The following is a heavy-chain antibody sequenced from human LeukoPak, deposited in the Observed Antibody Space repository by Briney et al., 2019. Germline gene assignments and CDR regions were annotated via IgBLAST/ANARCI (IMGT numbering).Heavy chain of an antibody. CDR3: TTDLTPRNHNSGWYGAFDI. D-gene: IGHD6-19*01. CDR2: IKSKTDGGTP. Sequence: GGSLRLSCAASGFTFYNAWMTWVRQAPGQGLEWVGHIKSKTDGGTPDHAAPVKGRFTISRDDSKNTLYLQMNSLKTEDTAVYYCTTDLTPRNHNSGWYGAFDIWGQGTMVTVSS. CDR1: GFTFYNAW. J-gene: IGHJ3*02. V-gene: IGHV3-15*01.